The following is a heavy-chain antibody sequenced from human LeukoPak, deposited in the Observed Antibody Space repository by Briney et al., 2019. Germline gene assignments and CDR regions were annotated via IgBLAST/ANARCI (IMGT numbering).Heavy chain of an antibody. J-gene: IGHJ4*02. CDR2: IRYDGSNK. Sequence: PGGSLRLSCAASGFTFSSYGMHWVRQAPGKGLEWVAFIRYDGSNKYYADSVKGRFTISRDNSKNTLYLQMNSLRAEDTAVYYCAMAYGSGSYFGNSFDYWGQGTLVTVSS. D-gene: IGHD3-10*01. CDR3: AMAYGSGSYFGNSFDY. CDR1: GFTFSSYG. V-gene: IGHV3-30*02.